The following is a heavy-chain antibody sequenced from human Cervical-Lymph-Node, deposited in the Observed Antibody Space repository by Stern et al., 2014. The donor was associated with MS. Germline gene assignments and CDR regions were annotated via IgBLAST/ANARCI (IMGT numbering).Heavy chain of an antibody. J-gene: IGHJ6*02. CDR1: GFTFSNYA. Sequence: EVQLVESGGGLVQPGGSLRLSCAPSGFTFSNYAMSWIRQAPGKVLELISSISGSGGNTFYADSVKGRFTIFRDNSKNTLEMQMNSLRAEDSALYYCTKGFTVTGTGYGVDVWGQGTTVTVSS. CDR3: TKGFTVTGTGYGVDV. CDR2: ISGSGGNT. V-gene: IGHV3-23*04. D-gene: IGHD6-19*01.